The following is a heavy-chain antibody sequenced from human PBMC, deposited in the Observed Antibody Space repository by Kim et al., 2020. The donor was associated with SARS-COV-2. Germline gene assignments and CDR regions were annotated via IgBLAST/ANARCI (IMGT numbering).Heavy chain of an antibody. Sequence: SETLSLTCTVSGGSISSYYWSWIRQPPGKGLEWIGYIYYSGSTNYNPSLKSRVTISVDTSKNQFSLKLSSVTAADTAVYYCARGNYGSGSLDYWGQGTLV. V-gene: IGHV4-59*01. CDR3: ARGNYGSGSLDY. CDR1: GGSISSYY. D-gene: IGHD3-10*01. J-gene: IGHJ4*02. CDR2: IYYSGST.